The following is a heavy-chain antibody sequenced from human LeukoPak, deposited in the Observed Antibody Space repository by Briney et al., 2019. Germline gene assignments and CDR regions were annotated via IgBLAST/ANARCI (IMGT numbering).Heavy chain of an antibody. V-gene: IGHV4-61*01. CDR2: IYYSGTT. J-gene: IGHJ4*02. Sequence: SETLSLTCTVSGGSISSSSYYWGWIRQPPGKGLEWIGYIYYSGTTNYNPSLKSRVTISLDSSKNQFSLRLSSVTAADTAVYYCTREDYYFDYWGQGTLVTVSS. CDR1: GGSISSSSYY. CDR3: TREDYYFDY.